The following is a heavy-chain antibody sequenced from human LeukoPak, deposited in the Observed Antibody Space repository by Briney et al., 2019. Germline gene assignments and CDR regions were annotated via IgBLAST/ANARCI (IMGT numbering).Heavy chain of an antibody. J-gene: IGHJ5*02. CDR1: GGSMSSCY. D-gene: IGHD4-17*01. V-gene: IGHV4-4*07. CDR2: IYTSGST. Sequence: PSETLSLICNVPGGSMSSCYWRWIRQPAGKGLEWIGRIYTSGSTNYNPSLKSRVTMSADTSKNQFSLKLSSVTAADMAVYFCASVFTAYRDGWFDPWGQGTLVTVSS. CDR3: ASVFTAYRDGWFDP.